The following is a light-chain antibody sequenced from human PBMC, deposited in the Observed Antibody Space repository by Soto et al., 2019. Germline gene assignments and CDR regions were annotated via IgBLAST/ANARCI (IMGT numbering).Light chain of an antibody. CDR2: VNSDGSH. J-gene: IGLJ3*02. CDR1: SGHSNYD. V-gene: IGLV4-69*01. Sequence: QPVLTQSPSASASLGASVKLTCTLSSGHSNYDIAWHQQQPEKGPRYLMKVNSDGSHSKGDGIPDRFSGSSSGAERYLTISSLQSEDEADYYCQTWDTGIRVFGGGTKLTVL. CDR3: QTWDTGIRV.